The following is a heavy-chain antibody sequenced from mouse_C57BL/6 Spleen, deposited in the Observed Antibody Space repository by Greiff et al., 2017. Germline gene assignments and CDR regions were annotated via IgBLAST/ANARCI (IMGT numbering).Heavy chain of an antibody. CDR3: TIYDGYYFAY. J-gene: IGHJ3*01. V-gene: IGHV6-3*01. Sequence: EVKVVESGGGLVQPGGSMKLSCVASGFTFSNYWMNWVRQSPEKGLEWVAQIRLKSDNYATHYAESVKGRFTISRDDSKSSVYLQMNNLRAEDTGIYYCTIYDGYYFAYWGQGTLVTVSA. CDR1: GFTFSNYW. CDR2: IRLKSDNYAT. D-gene: IGHD2-3*01.